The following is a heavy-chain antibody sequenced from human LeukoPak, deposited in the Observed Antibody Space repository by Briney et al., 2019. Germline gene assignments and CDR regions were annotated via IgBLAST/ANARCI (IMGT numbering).Heavy chain of an antibody. D-gene: IGHD4-23*01. CDR3: ARGMVYGGYFDY. Sequence: SETLSLTCTVSGGSVSSGSYYWSWIRQPPGKGLEWIGYIYYSGSTYYNPSLKSRVTISVDTSKNQFSLKLSSVTAADTAVYYCARGMVYGGYFDYWGQGTLVTVSS. CDR1: GGSVSSGSYY. V-gene: IGHV4-61*01. CDR2: IYYSGST. J-gene: IGHJ4*02.